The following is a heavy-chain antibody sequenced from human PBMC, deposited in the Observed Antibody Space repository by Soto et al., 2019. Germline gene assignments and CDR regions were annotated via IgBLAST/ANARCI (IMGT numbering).Heavy chain of an antibody. J-gene: IGHJ4*02. CDR1: GFTFSNYH. CDR2: ISSTSTTI. Sequence: EVQLVESGGGLVQPGGSLRLSCAASGFTFSNYHMTWVRQAPGKGLEWLSYISSTSTTIYYADSVKGRFTISRDNAKNSLYLRMDSLRAEDTAVYYCAKDGKWFGELLPQDFWGQGTLVTVSS. D-gene: IGHD3-10*01. CDR3: AKDGKWFGELLPQDF. V-gene: IGHV3-48*01.